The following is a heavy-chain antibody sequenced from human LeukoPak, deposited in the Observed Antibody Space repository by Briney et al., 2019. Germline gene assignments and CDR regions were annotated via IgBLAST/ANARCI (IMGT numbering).Heavy chain of an antibody. V-gene: IGHV4-4*02. CDR3: ASEHVDTATIGY. D-gene: IGHD5-18*01. CDR1: GASISSNNW. J-gene: IGHJ4*02. Sequence: SGTLSLTCAVSGASISSNNWWNWVRQPPGKGLEWIGEIYHSGSTNYSPSLKSRIAISVDKSKNHFSLKLTSVTAADTAIYYCASEHVDTATIGYWGQGTLVTVSS. CDR2: IYHSGST.